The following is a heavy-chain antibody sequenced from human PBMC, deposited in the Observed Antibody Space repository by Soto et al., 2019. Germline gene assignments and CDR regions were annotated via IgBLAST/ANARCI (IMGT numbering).Heavy chain of an antibody. CDR3: ARSQYCSSASCFAFDY. D-gene: IGHD2-2*01. J-gene: IGHJ4*02. Sequence: QVQLVESGGRAVQPGRSLRLACATSGFTFRNFGMQWVRQAPGKGLEWVAVIWSDGNKTFYRNSVKGRFTISRDNAENTPCLQMNSLRVEDTAFYYCARSQYCSSASCFAFDYWGRGTLVTVSS. CDR1: GFTFRNFG. CDR2: IWSDGNKT. V-gene: IGHV3-33*01.